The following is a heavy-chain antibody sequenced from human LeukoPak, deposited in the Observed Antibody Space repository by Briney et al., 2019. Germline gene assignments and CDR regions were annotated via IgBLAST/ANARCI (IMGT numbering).Heavy chain of an antibody. D-gene: IGHD3-10*01. CDR2: INPNSGGT. Sequence: LEASVKVSCKASGYTFTGYYMHWVRQAPGQGLEWMGWINPNSGGTNYAQKFQGRVTMTRDTSISTAYMELSRLRSDDTAVYYCAIMRDYYGSGSHKGYYFDYWGQGTLVTVSS. V-gene: IGHV1-2*03. CDR3: AIMRDYYGSGSHKGYYFDY. J-gene: IGHJ4*02. CDR1: GYTFTGYY.